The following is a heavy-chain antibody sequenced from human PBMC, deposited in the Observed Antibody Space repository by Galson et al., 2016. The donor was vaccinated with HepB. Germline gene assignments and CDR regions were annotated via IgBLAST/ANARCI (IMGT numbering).Heavy chain of an antibody. CDR2: ISAYNGNT. Sequence: SVKVSCKASGYTFTTYGISWVRQAPGQGLEWMGWISAYNGNTNYAQKLQGRVTMTTDTSTSTAYMELRSLRSDDTAVYYCARDPRKIRYQLLEIYYYYAMDVWGQGTQVTVSS. CDR3: ARDPRKIRYQLLEIYYYYAMDV. J-gene: IGHJ6*02. CDR1: GYTFTTYG. V-gene: IGHV1-18*01. D-gene: IGHD2-2*01.